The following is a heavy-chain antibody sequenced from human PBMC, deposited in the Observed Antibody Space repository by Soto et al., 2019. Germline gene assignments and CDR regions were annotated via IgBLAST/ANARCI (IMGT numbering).Heavy chain of an antibody. Sequence: QLQLQESGPGLVKPSETLSLTCTVSSGPDRSHNWGWIRQPPGRGLEWIGYVYYTGDTAYNPSLRGRVTISADTSTNDISLTLNSVTAADTAVYYCVRQGIDYLHGLVDVWGQGTTVSVSS. V-gene: IGHV4-59*08. CDR1: SGPDRSHN. D-gene: IGHD4-17*01. CDR2: VYYTGDT. CDR3: VRQGIDYLHGLVDV. J-gene: IGHJ6*02.